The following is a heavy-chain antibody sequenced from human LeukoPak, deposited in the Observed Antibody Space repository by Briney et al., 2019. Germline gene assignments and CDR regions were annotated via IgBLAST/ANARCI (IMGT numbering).Heavy chain of an antibody. J-gene: IGHJ4*02. V-gene: IGHV1-69*01. CDR3: AKGTSGSYFDY. CDR2: IIPSFGTA. D-gene: IGHD1-26*01. CDR1: GGTFSSYP. Sequence: SVKVSCKASGGTFSSYPISWVRQAPGQGLEWMGGIIPSFGTANYAQTFQGRVTITADESTSTFYMDLSSLRSGDTAVYYCAKGTSGSYFDYWGQGTLVTVSS.